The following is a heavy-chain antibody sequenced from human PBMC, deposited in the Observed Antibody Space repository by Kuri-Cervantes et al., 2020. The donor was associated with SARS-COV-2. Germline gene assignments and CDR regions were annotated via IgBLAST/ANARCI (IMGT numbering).Heavy chain of an antibody. Sequence: GESLKISCAASGFTFSDYYMSWIRQAPGKGLEWVSYISSSGSTIYYADSVKGRFTIPRDNAKNSLYLQMNSLRAEDTAVYYCARETSRTSGTGYYFDYWGQGTLVTVSS. D-gene: IGHD6-19*01. CDR3: ARETSRTSGTGYYFDY. V-gene: IGHV3-11*01. CDR2: ISSSGSTI. CDR1: GFTFSDYY. J-gene: IGHJ4*02.